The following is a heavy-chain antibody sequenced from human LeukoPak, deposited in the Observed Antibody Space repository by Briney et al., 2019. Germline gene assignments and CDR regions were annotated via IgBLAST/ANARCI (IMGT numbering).Heavy chain of an antibody. CDR2: VSLSGLT. Sequence: SETLSLTCGVSGGSITSTNWWSWVRQPPGQGLEWIGEVSLSGLTNYSPSLSSRVIMALDTSKNHLSLHLTSVTAADTAVYYCSRENGAFSPFGYWGQGYLVTVLS. D-gene: IGHD2-8*01. CDR3: SRENGAFSPFGY. CDR1: GGSITSTNW. J-gene: IGHJ4*02. V-gene: IGHV4-4*02.